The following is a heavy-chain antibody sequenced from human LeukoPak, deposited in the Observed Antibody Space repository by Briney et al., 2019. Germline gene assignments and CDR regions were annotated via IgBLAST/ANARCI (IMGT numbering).Heavy chain of an antibody. CDR2: IYYSGST. J-gene: IGHJ4*02. D-gene: IGHD3-10*01. Sequence: SETLSLTCTVSGGSISSSSYYWGWIRQPPGKGLEWIGSIYYSGSTYYNPSLKSRVTISVDTSKNQFSLKLSSVTAADTAVYYCASNGYGSGSYHPENWGQGTLVTVSS. V-gene: IGHV4-39*01. CDR1: GGSISSSSYY. CDR3: ASNGYGSGSYHPEN.